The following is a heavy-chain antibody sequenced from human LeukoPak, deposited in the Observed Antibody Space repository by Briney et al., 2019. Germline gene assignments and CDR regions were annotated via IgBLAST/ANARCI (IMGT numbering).Heavy chain of an antibody. V-gene: IGHV3-15*07. J-gene: IGHJ4*02. D-gene: IGHD6-19*01. CDR2: IKSKTGGGTT. CDR1: GFTFSNAW. Sequence: GGSLRLSCAASGFTFSNAWMSWVRQAPGKGLEWVGRIKSKTGGGTTDYAAPVKGRFTISRENAKNSLYLQMNSLTAGDTAVYYCAGAGSETQWRAFDFWGQGALVTVFS. CDR3: AGAGSETQWRAFDF.